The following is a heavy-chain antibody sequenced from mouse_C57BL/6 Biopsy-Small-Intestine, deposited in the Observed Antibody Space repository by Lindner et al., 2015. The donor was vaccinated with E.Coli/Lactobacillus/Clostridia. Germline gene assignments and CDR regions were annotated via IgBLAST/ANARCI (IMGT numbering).Heavy chain of an antibody. D-gene: IGHD2-1*01. J-gene: IGHJ2*01. CDR2: IYPGDGDT. V-gene: IGHV1-82*01. Sequence: VQLQESGPELMKPGASVKISCKASGYAFSSSWMNWVKQRPGKGLEWIGRIYPGDGDTNYNGKFKGKATLTADKSSSTAYMQLSSLTSEDSAVYFCARGVYGIYFDYWGQGTTLTVSS. CDR3: ARGVYGIYFDY. CDR1: GYAFSSSW.